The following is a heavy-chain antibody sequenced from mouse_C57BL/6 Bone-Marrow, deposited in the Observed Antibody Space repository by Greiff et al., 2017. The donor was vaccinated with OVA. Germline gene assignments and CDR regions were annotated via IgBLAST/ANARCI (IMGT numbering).Heavy chain of an antibody. D-gene: IGHD2-10*01. Sequence: EVKVVESGGGLVQPGGSLKLSCAASGFTFSSYTMSWVRQTPEKRLEWVAYISNGGGSTYYPDTVKGRFTISRDNAKNTLYLQMSSLKSEDTAMYYCARQGAYYGNFYWYFDVWGAGTTVTVSS. V-gene: IGHV5-12-2*01. J-gene: IGHJ1*01. CDR1: GFTFSSYT. CDR3: ARQGAYYGNFYWYFDV. CDR2: ISNGGGST.